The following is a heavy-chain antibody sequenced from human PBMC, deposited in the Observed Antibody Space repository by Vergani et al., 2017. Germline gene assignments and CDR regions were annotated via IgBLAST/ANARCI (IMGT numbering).Heavy chain of an antibody. V-gene: IGHV3-33*01. CDR2: IWYDGSNK. CDR1: GFTFSSYG. Sequence: QVQLVESGGGVVQPGRSLRLSCAASGFTFSSYGMHWVRQAPGKGLEWVAVIWYDGSNKYYADSVKGRFTISRDNSKNTLYLQMNSLRAEDTAVYYCARGGHEPRDALDIWGQGTMVTVSS. J-gene: IGHJ3*02. D-gene: IGHD2-15*01. CDR3: ARGGHEPRDALDI.